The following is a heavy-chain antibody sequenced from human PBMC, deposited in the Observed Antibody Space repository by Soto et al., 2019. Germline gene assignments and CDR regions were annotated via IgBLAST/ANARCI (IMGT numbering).Heavy chain of an antibody. D-gene: IGHD3-22*01. J-gene: IGHJ6*02. V-gene: IGHV3-30-3*01. Sequence: PGGSLRLSCAASGFTFSSYAMHWVRQAPGKGLEWVAVISYDGSNKYYADSVKGRFTISRDNSKNTLYLQMNSLRDEDTAVYYCARDDDYYDSTGYYFGMDVWGQGTTVTVSS. CDR1: GFTFSSYA. CDR3: ARDDDYYDSTGYYFGMDV. CDR2: ISYDGSNK.